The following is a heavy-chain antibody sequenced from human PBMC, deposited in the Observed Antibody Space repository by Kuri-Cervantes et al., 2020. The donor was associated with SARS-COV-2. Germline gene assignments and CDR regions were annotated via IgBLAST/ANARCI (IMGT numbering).Heavy chain of an antibody. J-gene: IGHJ4*02. V-gene: IGHV4-39*07. D-gene: IGHD3-3*01. Sequence: SETLSLTCTVSNASMSTSSYYWGWIRQPPGKGLEWIGSIYHSGSTYYNPSLKSRVTISVDTSKNQFSLKLSSVTAADTAVYYCASTTPYYDFWSGYYTPVFDYWGQGTLVTVSS. CDR1: NASMSTSSYY. CDR3: ASTTPYYDFWSGYYTPVFDY. CDR2: IYHSGST.